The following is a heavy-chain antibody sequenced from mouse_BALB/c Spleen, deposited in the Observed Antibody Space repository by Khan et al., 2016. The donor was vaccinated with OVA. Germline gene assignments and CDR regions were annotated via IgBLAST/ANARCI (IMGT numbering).Heavy chain of an antibody. CDR3: ARRGYDYGRGALFAY. CDR1: GFSLNNYS. J-gene: IGHJ3*01. Sequence: QVQLKESGPGLVQPSQSLSITCTVSGFSLNNYSAHWVRQSPGKGLEWLGVIWSAGSTDYNAAFISRLTISKDNSRSQVFFKMNSLQPNDTAIYYCARRGYDYGRGALFAYWGQGTLVTVSA. CDR2: IWSAGST. V-gene: IGHV2-2*02. D-gene: IGHD2-4*01.